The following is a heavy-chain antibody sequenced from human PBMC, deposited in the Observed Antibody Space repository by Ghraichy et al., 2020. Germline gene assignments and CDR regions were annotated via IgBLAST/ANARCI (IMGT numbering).Heavy chain of an antibody. Sequence: SQTLSLTCTVSGGSISSYYWSWIRQPAGKGLEWIGRIYTSGSTNYNPSLKSRVTMSVDTSKNQFSLKLSSVTAADTAVYYCARDEGGDYYDSSGYYGIFDYWGQGTLVTVSS. V-gene: IGHV4-4*07. D-gene: IGHD3-22*01. CDR1: GGSISSYY. CDR2: IYTSGST. CDR3: ARDEGGDYYDSSGYYGIFDY. J-gene: IGHJ4*02.